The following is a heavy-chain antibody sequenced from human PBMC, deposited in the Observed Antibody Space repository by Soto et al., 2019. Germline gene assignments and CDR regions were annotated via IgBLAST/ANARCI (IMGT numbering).Heavy chain of an antibody. V-gene: IGHV1-69*06. CDR3: ASRRIKIFGVVIAYGMDV. D-gene: IGHD3-3*01. CDR1: GGPFISYA. CDR2: IIPIFGTA. J-gene: IGHJ6*02. Sequence: SVKVSCNASGGPFISYAIIWVRQAPGQGLEWMGGIIPIFGTANYAQKFQGRVTITADKSTSTAYMELSSLRSEDTAVYYCASRRIKIFGVVIAYGMDVWGQGTTVTVSS.